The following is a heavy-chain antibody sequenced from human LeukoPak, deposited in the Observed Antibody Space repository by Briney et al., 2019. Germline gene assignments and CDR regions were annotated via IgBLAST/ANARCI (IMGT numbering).Heavy chain of an antibody. CDR1: GFTFSSYW. CDR2: IHQDGSEK. CDR3: AREYYSDSSGSDY. D-gene: IGHD3-22*01. J-gene: IGHJ4*02. V-gene: IGHV3-7*05. Sequence: PGGSLRLSCAASGFTFSSYWMSWVRQAPGKGLEWVANIHQDGSEKYSVDSVKGRFTISRDNAKNSPYLQMSSLRAEDTAVYYCAREYYSDSSGSDYWGQGTLVTVSS.